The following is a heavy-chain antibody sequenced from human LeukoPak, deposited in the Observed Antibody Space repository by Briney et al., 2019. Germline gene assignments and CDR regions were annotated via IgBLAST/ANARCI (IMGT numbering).Heavy chain of an antibody. D-gene: IGHD5-12*01. CDR1: GFTVTSNY. J-gene: IGHJ4*02. CDR3: ARGVRGYYFDY. CDR2: ISSGGNT. Sequence: PGGSLRLSCAASGFTVTSNYMTWVRQAPGKWLEWVSVISSGGNTYYADSVKGRFTISRDNSKNTLYLQMSGLRAADTAVYYCARGVRGYYFDYWGQGTLVTASS. V-gene: IGHV3-53*01.